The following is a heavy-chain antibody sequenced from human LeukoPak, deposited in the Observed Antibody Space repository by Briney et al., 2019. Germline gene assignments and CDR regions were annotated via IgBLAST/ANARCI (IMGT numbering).Heavy chain of an antibody. Sequence: PGGSLRLSCTASGFTFSSYSLNWVRQAPGKGLEWVSSVSTGSNYIYYADSVKGRFTISRDNDKNSLHLQMNSLRPEDTAVYYCARARPFDYWGQGTLVTVSA. V-gene: IGHV3-21*04. CDR3: ARARPFDY. J-gene: IGHJ4*02. CDR1: GFTFSSYS. CDR2: VSTGSNYI.